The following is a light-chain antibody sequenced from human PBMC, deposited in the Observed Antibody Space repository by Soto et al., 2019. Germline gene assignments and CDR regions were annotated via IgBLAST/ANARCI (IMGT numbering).Light chain of an antibody. Sequence: QSALTQPASVSGSPGQSITISCTGTSSDVGGFNYVSWYQQHPGKAPKLMIYDVTNRPSGVFYRFSGSKSGNTASLTISGLQAEYEADSYCNSYTSSSTYVFGTGTKLTVL. CDR1: SSDVGGFNY. CDR3: NSYTSSSTYV. CDR2: DVT. J-gene: IGLJ1*01. V-gene: IGLV2-14*03.